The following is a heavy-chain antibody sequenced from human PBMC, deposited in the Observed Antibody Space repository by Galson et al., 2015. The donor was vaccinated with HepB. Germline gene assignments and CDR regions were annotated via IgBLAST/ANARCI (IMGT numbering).Heavy chain of an antibody. D-gene: IGHD6-13*01. V-gene: IGHV3-21*01. CDR2: ISSSSSYK. Sequence: SLRLSCAASGFTFSSYSMNWVRQAPGKGLEWVSSISSSSSYKYYADSVKGRFTISRDNAKNSLYLQMNSLRADDTAVYYCARDPFAGIAAAGVINWFDPWGQGTRVTVSS. CDR1: GFTFSSYS. J-gene: IGHJ5*02. CDR3: ARDPFAGIAAAGVINWFDP.